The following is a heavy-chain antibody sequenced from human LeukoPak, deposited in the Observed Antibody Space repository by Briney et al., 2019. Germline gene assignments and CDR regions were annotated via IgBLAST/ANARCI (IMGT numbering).Heavy chain of an antibody. CDR2: IYQSGTT. CDR3: ARVAVATTEGTGWFDP. V-gene: IGHV4-38-2*02. CDR1: RYSISSGYY. D-gene: IGHD1-26*01. J-gene: IGHJ5*02. Sequence: SETLSLTCTVSRYSISSGYYWGWIRQPPGKGLEWIGSIYQSGTTYYNPSLKSRVTIAVDTSKNQFSLKLSSVTAADTAVYSCARVAVATTEGTGWFDPWGQGTLVTVSS.